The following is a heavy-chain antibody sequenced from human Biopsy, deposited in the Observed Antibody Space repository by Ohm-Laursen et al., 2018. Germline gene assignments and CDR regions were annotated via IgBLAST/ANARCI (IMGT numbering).Heavy chain of an antibody. J-gene: IGHJ4*01. Sequence: PTQTLTLTCSFSGLSLSSTGMRISWVRQPPGTALECLGRIDWDDDKFYSPSLETRLSLSKDTTTNQGVLTLTDVDPEDTATYYCARTRAHNFGALEFWGQGILVTVSS. CDR2: IDWDDDK. D-gene: IGHD1-1*01. CDR1: GLSLSSTGMR. CDR3: ARTRAHNFGALEF. V-gene: IGHV2-70*04.